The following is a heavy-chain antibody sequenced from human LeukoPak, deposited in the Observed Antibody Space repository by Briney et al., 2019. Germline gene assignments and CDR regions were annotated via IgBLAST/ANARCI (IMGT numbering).Heavy chain of an antibody. CDR3: VPRKEWSCYMGV. D-gene: IGHD3-3*01. CDR2: ISGSGGST. J-gene: IGHJ6*03. Sequence: GGSLRLSCAASEFSVGSNYMTWVRQAPGKGLEWVSDISGSGGSTYYADSVKGRFTISRDNSKNTLYLQMSSLRAEDTAVYYCVPRKEWSCYMGVWGKGTTVTVSS. CDR1: EFSVGSNY. V-gene: IGHV3-23*01.